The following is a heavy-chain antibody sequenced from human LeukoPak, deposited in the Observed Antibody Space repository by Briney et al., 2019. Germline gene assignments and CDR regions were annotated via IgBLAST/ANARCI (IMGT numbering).Heavy chain of an antibody. CDR1: GYTFTSYG. J-gene: IGHJ4*02. CDR3: ARPGHYYGSGSYREGDY. V-gene: IGHV1-18*01. CDR2: ISAYSGNT. Sequence: ASVKVSCKASGYTFTSYGISWVRQAPGQGLEWMAWISAYSGNTKYAQKIQGRVTMTTDTSTSTAYMGLRSLRSDDTAVYYCARPGHYYGSGSYREGDYWGQGTLVTVSS. D-gene: IGHD3-10*01.